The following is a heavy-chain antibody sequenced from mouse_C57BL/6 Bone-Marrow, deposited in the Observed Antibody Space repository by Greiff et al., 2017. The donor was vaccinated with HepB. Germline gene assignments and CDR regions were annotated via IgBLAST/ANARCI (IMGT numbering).Heavy chain of an antibody. J-gene: IGHJ1*03. CDR3: ARVSYYYGSSSYWYFDV. CDR1: GFTFSDYY. V-gene: IGHV5-16*01. CDR2: INYDGSST. D-gene: IGHD1-1*01. Sequence: EVQLVESEGGLVQPGSSMKLSCTASGFTFSDYYMAWVRQVPEKGLEWVANINYDGSSTYYLDSLKSRFIISRDNAKNILYLQMSSLKSEDTATYYCARVSYYYGSSSYWYFDVWGTGTTVTVSS.